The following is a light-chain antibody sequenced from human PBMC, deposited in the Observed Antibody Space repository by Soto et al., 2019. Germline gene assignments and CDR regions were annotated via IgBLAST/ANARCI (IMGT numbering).Light chain of an antibody. CDR3: CEYAGSSTYVV. CDR2: EGS. V-gene: IGLV2-23*01. CDR1: SSDVGSYNL. Sequence: QSALTQPASVSGSPGQSSTISCTGTSSDVGSYNLVSWYQQHPGKAPKLMIYEGSKRPSGVSNRFSGSKSGNTASLTISGLQAEDEADYYCCEYAGSSTYVVFGGGTKLTVL. J-gene: IGLJ2*01.